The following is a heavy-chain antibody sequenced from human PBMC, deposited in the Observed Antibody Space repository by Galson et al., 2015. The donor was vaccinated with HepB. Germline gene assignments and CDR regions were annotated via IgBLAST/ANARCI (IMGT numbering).Heavy chain of an antibody. CDR1: GGTFSSYA. CDR3: ARAHYYYGSGSYPAAYYYGMDV. J-gene: IGHJ6*02. D-gene: IGHD3-10*01. V-gene: IGHV1-69*13. CDR2: IIPIFGTA. Sequence: SVKVSCKASGGTFSSYAISWVRQAPGQGLEWMGGIIPIFGTANYAQKFQGRVTITADESTSTAYMELSSLRSEDTAVYYCARAHYYYGSGSYPAAYYYGMDVWGQGTTVTVSS.